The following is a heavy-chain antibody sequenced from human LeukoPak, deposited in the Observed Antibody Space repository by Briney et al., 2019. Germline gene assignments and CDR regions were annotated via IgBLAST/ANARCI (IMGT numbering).Heavy chain of an antibody. J-gene: IGHJ5*02. V-gene: IGHV4-34*01. CDR1: GGSFSGYY. CDR2: INHSGST. CDR3: ARGRKVRGSYNWFDP. Sequence: SETLSLTCAVYGGSFSGYYWSWIRQPPGKGLEWIGEINHSGSTNYNPSLKSRVTISVDTSKNQFSPKLSSVTAADTAVYYCARGRKVRGSYNWFDPWGQGTLVTVSS. D-gene: IGHD3-10*01.